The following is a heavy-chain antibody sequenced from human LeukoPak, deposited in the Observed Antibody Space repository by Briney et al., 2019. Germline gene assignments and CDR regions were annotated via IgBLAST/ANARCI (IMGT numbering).Heavy chain of an antibody. CDR2: ISTTSSTI. Sequence: PGGSLRLSCAASGFTFSSYSMNWVRQAPGKGLEWVSYISTTSSTIYYADSVKGRFTISRDNAKNSLYQQMNSLRDEDTAMYYCARDKGGAYCGDDCYSGSYFDYWGQGTLITVSS. D-gene: IGHD2-21*02. CDR3: ARDKGGAYCGDDCYSGSYFDY. V-gene: IGHV3-48*02. J-gene: IGHJ4*02. CDR1: GFTFSSYS.